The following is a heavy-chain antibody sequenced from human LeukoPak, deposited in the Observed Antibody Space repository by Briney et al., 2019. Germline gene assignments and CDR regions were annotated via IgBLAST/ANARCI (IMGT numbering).Heavy chain of an antibody. Sequence: EASETLSLTCTVSGGSISSYYWSWIRQPAGKGLEWIGRIYTSGSTNYNPSLKSRVTMSVDTSKNQFSLKLSSVTAADTAVYYCARVASYYYDSSAGHAFDLWGQGTMVTVSS. V-gene: IGHV4-4*07. CDR3: ARVASYYYDSSAGHAFDL. D-gene: IGHD3-22*01. J-gene: IGHJ3*01. CDR1: GGSISSYY. CDR2: IYTSGST.